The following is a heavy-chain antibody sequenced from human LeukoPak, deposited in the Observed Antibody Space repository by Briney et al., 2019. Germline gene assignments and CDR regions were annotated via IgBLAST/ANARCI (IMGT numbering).Heavy chain of an antibody. V-gene: IGHV3-30-3*01. CDR1: GFTFSSYA. Sequence: PGGSLRLSCVASGFTFSSYAMHWVRQAPGKGLEXVAVISYDGSNKYYADSVKGRFTISRDNSKNTLYLQMNSLRAEDTAVYYCARGPNSSSGSHWGQGTLVTVSS. CDR3: ARGPNSSSGSH. J-gene: IGHJ4*02. D-gene: IGHD6-6*01. CDR2: ISYDGSNK.